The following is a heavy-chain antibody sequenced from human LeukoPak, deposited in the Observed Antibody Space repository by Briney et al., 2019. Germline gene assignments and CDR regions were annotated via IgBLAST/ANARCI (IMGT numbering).Heavy chain of an antibody. J-gene: IGHJ1*01. CDR3: AREWELLRKYLYH. CDR2: INPNSGGT. V-gene: IGHV1-2*02. Sequence: EASVKVSCKASGYTFTGYYLHWVRQAPGQGLDWMGWINPNSGGTTYAQNFKGRVTMTWDTSISTAYMELSRLRPDDTAVYYCAREWELLRKYLYHWGQGTLVTVSS. D-gene: IGHD1-26*01. CDR1: GYTFTGYY.